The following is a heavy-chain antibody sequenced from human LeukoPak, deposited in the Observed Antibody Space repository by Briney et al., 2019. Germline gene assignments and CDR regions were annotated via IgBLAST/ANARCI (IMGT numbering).Heavy chain of an antibody. CDR2: INHSGST. V-gene: IGHV4-34*01. CDR1: GGSFSGYY. CDR3: ARGYGSGSYGWFDP. D-gene: IGHD3-10*01. Sequence: SETLSLTCAVYGGSFSGYYWSWIRQPPGKGLEWIGEINHSGSTNYNPSLKSRVTISVDTSKNQFSLKLSSVTAADTAVCYCARGYGSGSYGWFDPWGQGTLVTVSS. J-gene: IGHJ5*02.